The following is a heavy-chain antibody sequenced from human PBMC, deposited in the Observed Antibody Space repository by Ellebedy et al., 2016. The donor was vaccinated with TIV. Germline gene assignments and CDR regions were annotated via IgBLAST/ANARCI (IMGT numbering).Heavy chain of an antibody. D-gene: IGHD3-16*02. Sequence: MPSETLFLTCTVSGGSISSYYWSWIRQPPGKGLEWIGYIYYSGSTIYNPSLKSRVTISVDTSKNQFSLKLSSVTAADTAVYYCAPLRLGELSPFAHWGQGTLVTVSS. CDR3: APLRLGELSPFAH. CDR1: GGSISSYY. J-gene: IGHJ5*02. V-gene: IGHV4-59*01. CDR2: IYYSGST.